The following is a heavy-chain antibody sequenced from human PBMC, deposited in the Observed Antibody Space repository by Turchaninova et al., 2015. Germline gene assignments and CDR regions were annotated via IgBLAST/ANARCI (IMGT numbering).Heavy chain of an antibody. CDR1: GYTFPGYH. J-gene: IGHJ4*02. D-gene: IGHD5-24*01. CDR3: AKEGYRMQLPDH. V-gene: IGHV1-2*01. CDR2: IYPNGDT. Sequence: QVQLVQFGAEVKTPGASVKVSCKASGYTFPGYHVHWVRQAPGHGLEWMARIYPNGDTSEAKNLQGRVTRTRETSISTVYMGLSRLRSKDTAIYYFAKEGYRMQLPDHWGQGTLVTVSS.